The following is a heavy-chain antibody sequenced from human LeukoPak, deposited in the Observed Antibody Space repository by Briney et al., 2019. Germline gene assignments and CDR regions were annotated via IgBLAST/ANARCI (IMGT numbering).Heavy chain of an antibody. CDR3: ARSIDIGAFDI. CDR2: VFYSGGT. V-gene: IGHV4-59*08. D-gene: IGHD1-26*01. Sequence: SETLSLTCTVSGGSITGYFWSWIRQPPGKGLEWIGYVFYSGGTLYNPSLESRVTMSVGTSKTQFSLELTSVTAADTAVYYCARSIDIGAFDIWGQGTMVTVSS. J-gene: IGHJ3*02. CDR1: GGSITGYF.